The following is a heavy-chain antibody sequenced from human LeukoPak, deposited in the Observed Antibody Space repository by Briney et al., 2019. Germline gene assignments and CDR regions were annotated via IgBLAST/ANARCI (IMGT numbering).Heavy chain of an antibody. D-gene: IGHD5-24*01. V-gene: IGHV3-33*01. J-gene: IGHJ4*02. CDR2: IWYDGSNK. Sequence: GGSLRLSCAASGFTFSSYGMHWVRQAPGKGLEWVAVIWYDGSNKYCADSVKGRFTISRDNSKNTLYLQMNSLRAEDTAVYYCARDGYNPVKFFDYWGQGTLVTVSS. CDR3: ARDGYNPVKFFDY. CDR1: GFTFSSYG.